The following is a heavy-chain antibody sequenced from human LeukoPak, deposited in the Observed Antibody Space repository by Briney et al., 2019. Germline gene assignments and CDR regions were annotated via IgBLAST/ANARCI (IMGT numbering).Heavy chain of an antibody. J-gene: IGHJ4*02. CDR3: AREADSSGWYYFDY. Sequence: GGSLRLSCAASGFTFRSYAMNWVRQAPGKGLEWVSAISGSGDSTYYADSVKGRFTISRDNAKNSLYLQMNSLRAEDTAVYYCAREADSSGWYYFDYWGQGTLVTVSS. V-gene: IGHV3-23*01. CDR2: ISGSGDST. CDR1: GFTFRSYA. D-gene: IGHD6-19*01.